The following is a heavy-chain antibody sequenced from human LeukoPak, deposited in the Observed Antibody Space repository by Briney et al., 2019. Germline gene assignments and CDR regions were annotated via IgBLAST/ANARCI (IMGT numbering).Heavy chain of an antibody. V-gene: IGHV3-49*04. Sequence: GRSLRLSCTASGFTFGYYAMSWVRQAPGEGLEWVGFITSEAYGGTTEYAASVKGRFTISRDDSKSIAYLQMNSLKTEDTAVYYCAGVGLGLRRQGDFDYWGQGTLVTVSS. D-gene: IGHD4-17*01. CDR3: AGVGLGLRRQGDFDY. J-gene: IGHJ4*02. CDR1: GFTFGYYA. CDR2: ITSEAYGGTT.